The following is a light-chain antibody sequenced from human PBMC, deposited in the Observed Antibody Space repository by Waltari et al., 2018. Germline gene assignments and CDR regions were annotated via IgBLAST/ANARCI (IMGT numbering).Light chain of an antibody. J-gene: IGKJ3*01. V-gene: IGKV3-15*01. CDR2: GAY. CDR1: QRIGAN. CDR3: HQYDDWPHT. Sequence: ETIMTQSPATLPVSPGQRAPLSCRASQRIGANLAWYQQKPGQAPRLLIYGAYTRASGVPARFSAVGSGIDFTLTISDLQSEDLGMYYCHQYDDWPHTFGPGTRLDV.